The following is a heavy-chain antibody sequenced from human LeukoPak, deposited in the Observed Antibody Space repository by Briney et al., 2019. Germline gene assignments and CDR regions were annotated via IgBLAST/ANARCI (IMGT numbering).Heavy chain of an antibody. CDR3: ARYTSHWGDFDY. CDR1: GGSISSYY. Sequence: SETLSLTCTVSGGSISSYYWSWIRQPPGKGLEWIGYIYYSGSTNYNPSLKSRVTISVDTSKNQFSLKLSSVTAADTAVYYCARYTSHWGDFDYWSQGTLVTVSS. CDR2: IYYSGST. J-gene: IGHJ4*02. D-gene: IGHD6-13*01. V-gene: IGHV4-59*01.